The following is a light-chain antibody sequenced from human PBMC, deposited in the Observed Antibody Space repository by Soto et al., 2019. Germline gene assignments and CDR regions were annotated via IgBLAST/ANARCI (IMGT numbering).Light chain of an antibody. J-gene: IGKJ1*01. CDR2: GPS. Sequence: EIVMTQSPATLSVSPGERATLSCMASQSVSSNLAWYQQKPGQAPRLLIYGPSTRATGIPARFSGSGSGTEFTLTISSLQSEDFAVYYCQKYNNWPPWTFGQGTKVDIK. V-gene: IGKV3-15*01. CDR1: QSVSSN. CDR3: QKYNNWPPWT.